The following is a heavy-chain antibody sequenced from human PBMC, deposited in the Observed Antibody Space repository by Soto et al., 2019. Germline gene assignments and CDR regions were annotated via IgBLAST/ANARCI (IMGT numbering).Heavy chain of an antibody. CDR3: ARDDEYSGNGMDV. CDR2: ILNDGSNR. D-gene: IGHD3-10*01. J-gene: IGHJ6*02. Sequence: QVQLVESGGGVVQPGRSLTLSCAASGFTFSNYGMHWVRQAPGKGLEWVAVILNDGSNRYHADSVKDRFTLSRDNSKNTLYLQMNSLRAEDTDVYYCARDDEYSGNGMDVWGQGTTVTVS. CDR1: GFTFSNYG. V-gene: IGHV3-33*01.